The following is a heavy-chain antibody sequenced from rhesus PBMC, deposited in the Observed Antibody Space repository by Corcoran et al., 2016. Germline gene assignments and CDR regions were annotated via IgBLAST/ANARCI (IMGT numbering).Heavy chain of an antibody. CDR1: GFTFSSYD. V-gene: IGHV3-136*01. Sequence: EVQLVESGGGLVQPGGSLRLSCAASGFTFSSYDMSWVRRAPGKGVEWVSYIISPGKTIYCADSLKGRFTISRDNAKNSLSLQMSSLRAEDTAVYYCTRTGYSNYGDFDYWGQGVLVTVSS. CDR3: TRTGYSNYGDFDY. J-gene: IGHJ4*01. D-gene: IGHD4-23*01. CDR2: IISPGKTI.